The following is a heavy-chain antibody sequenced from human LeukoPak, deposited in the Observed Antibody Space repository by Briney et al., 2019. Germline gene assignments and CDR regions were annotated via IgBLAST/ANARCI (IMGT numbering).Heavy chain of an antibody. CDR2: INTNTGNP. CDR3: ASMRYSYYYYMDV. Sequence: ASVKASCKASGYTFTSYAMNWVRQAPGQGLEWMGWINTNTGNPTYAQGFTGRFVFSLDTSVSTAYLQISSLKAEDTAVYYCASMRYSYYYYMDVWGKGATVTVSS. D-gene: IGHD5-18*01. V-gene: IGHV7-4-1*02. J-gene: IGHJ6*03. CDR1: GYTFTSYA.